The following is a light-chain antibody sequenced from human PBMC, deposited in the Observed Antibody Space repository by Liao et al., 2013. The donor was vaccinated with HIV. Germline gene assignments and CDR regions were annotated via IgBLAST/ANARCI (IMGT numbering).Light chain of an antibody. V-gene: IGLV3-1*01. CDR3: QAWDINTSFV. CDR2: QDR. Sequence: SYELTQAPSVSVSPGQTASITCSGDKLGNRYTCWYQQKPGQSPVLVIYQDRKRPSGIPERFSGSKSGNTATLTISGTQTMDEADYYCQAWDINTSFVFGTGTRVTVL. CDR1: KLGNRY. J-gene: IGLJ1*01.